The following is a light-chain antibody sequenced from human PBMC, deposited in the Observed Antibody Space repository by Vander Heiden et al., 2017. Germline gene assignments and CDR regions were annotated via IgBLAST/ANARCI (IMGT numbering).Light chain of an antibody. CDR3: QQCDSTPLT. J-gene: IGKJ5*01. Sequence: DIQMTQSPSSLSASVGDRVTITCRASQSITSYLNWYQQKPGKAPKLLIYAASSLQSGVPSRFSGSGSGTDFTLTISRLQPEDIATYYCQQCDSTPLTFGQGTLMEIK. CDR2: AAS. CDR1: QSITSY. V-gene: IGKV1-39*01.